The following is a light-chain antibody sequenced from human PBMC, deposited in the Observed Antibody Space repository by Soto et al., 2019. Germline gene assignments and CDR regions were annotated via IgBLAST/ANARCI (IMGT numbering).Light chain of an antibody. CDR1: SSDVGGYNY. CDR2: DVN. J-gene: IGLJ1*01. Sequence: QSALTQPASVSGSPGQSITISCTGTSSDVGGYNYVSWYQQLPGKAPKLMIYDVNTRPSGVSNRFSGSKSGNTASLTISGLQAEDEADYYCSSYTGSSTFVFGTGTKLTVL. V-gene: IGLV2-14*01. CDR3: SSYTGSSTFV.